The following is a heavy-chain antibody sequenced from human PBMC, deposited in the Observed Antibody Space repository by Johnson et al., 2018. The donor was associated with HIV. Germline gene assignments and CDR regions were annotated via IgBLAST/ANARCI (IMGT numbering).Heavy chain of an antibody. Sequence: QVQLVESGGGVVQPGGSLRLSCAASGFTFSSYGMHWVRQAPGKGLEWVSVIYSGGSTYYADSVKGRFTISRDNSKNTLYLQMNSLRDEDTAVYYCARELGGSSLPFGAFDIWGQGTMVTVSS. CDR1: GFTFSSYG. D-gene: IGHD6-13*01. V-gene: IGHV3-NL1*01. J-gene: IGHJ3*02. CDR3: ARELGGSSLPFGAFDI. CDR2: IYSGGST.